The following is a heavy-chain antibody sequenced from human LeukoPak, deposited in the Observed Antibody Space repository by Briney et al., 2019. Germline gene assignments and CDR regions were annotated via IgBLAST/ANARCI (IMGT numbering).Heavy chain of an antibody. CDR1: GSSFTSYW. V-gene: IGHV5-10-1*01. CDR3: ARRYCSGGSCYSSFDY. J-gene: IGHJ4*02. D-gene: IGHD2-15*01. Sequence: GASLQISCKGSGSSFTSYWISWVRQMPGKGLEWMGRIDPSDSYTNYSPSFQGHVTISADKSISTAYLQWSSLKASDTAMYYCARRYCSGGSCYSSFDYWGQGTLVTVSS. CDR2: IDPSDSYT.